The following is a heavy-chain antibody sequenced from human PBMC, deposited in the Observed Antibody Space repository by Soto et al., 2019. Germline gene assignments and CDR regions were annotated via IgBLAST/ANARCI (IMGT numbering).Heavy chain of an antibody. D-gene: IGHD6-13*01. CDR3: ARAREAADYYYYGMDV. CDR1: GGSLSGYY. Sequence: SETLSLTCAVYGGSLSGYYWSWIRQPPGKGLEWIGEINHSGSTNYNPSLKSRVTISVDTSKNQFSLKLSSVTAADTAVYYCARAREAADYYYYGMDVWGQGTTVIVSS. CDR2: INHSGST. J-gene: IGHJ6*02. V-gene: IGHV4-34*01.